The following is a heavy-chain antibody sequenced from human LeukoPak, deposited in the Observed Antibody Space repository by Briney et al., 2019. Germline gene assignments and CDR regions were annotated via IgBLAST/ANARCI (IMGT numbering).Heavy chain of an antibody. Sequence: GGSLRLSCAASGFTFSSYGMHWVRQAPGRGLEWVAVIWYDGSNKYYADSVKGRFTISRDNSKNTLYLQMNSLRAEDTAVYYCAKDYRAVTTVDFGYWGQGTLVTVSS. D-gene: IGHD4-17*01. CDR2: IWYDGSNK. J-gene: IGHJ4*02. V-gene: IGHV3-33*06. CDR3: AKDYRAVTTVDFGY. CDR1: GFTFSSYG.